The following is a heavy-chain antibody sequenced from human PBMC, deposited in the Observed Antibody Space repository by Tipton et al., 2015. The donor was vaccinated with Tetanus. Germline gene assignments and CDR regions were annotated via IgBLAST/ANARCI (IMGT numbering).Heavy chain of an antibody. D-gene: IGHD5-18*01. CDR1: GGIFNNYS. CDR2: IIPILGIT. Sequence: QVQLVQSGAEVKKPGSSVKVSCKASGGIFNNYSFSWVRQAPGQGLEWMGRIIPILGITNYAHKFQGRVTITADKSTSAVYMELRSLRSDDTAVYYCARGASYGPDYYYGMDVWGQGTTVTVSS. CDR3: ARGASYGPDYYYGMDV. J-gene: IGHJ6*02. V-gene: IGHV1-69*09.